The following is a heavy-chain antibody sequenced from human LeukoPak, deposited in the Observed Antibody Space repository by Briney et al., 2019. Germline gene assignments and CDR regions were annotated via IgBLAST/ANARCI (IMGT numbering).Heavy chain of an antibody. CDR1: GYTLTELS. Sequence: ASVKVSCKVSGYTLTELSMHWVRQAPGKGLEWMGGFDPEDGETFYAQKFQGRVTMTRDTSISTAYMELSRLRSDDTAVYYCARDDGDGYNNFDYWGQGTLVTVSS. J-gene: IGHJ4*02. D-gene: IGHD5-24*01. CDR3: ARDDGDGYNNFDY. V-gene: IGHV1-24*01. CDR2: FDPEDGET.